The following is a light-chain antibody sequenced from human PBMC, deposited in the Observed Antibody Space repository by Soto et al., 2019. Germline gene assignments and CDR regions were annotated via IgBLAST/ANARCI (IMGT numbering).Light chain of an antibody. V-gene: IGKV3-20*01. CDR2: GAS. CDR3: QQYQNLWT. Sequence: EILLTQSPGTLSLSPGERATLSCRASQSVSSSYLAWYQQKPGQAPRLLIYGASSRATGIPDRFSGSGSGTEFTLTISSLQSEDFAVYYCQQYQNLWTFGQGTKVDIK. CDR1: QSVSSSY. J-gene: IGKJ1*01.